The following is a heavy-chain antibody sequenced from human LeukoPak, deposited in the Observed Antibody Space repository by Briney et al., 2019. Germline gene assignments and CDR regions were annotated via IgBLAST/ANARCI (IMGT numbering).Heavy chain of an antibody. CDR3: ARDPGVYCTNGVCYPGVFDY. V-gene: IGHV1-2*02. J-gene: IGHJ4*02. D-gene: IGHD2-8*01. CDR1: GYTFTGYY. CDR2: INPNSGGT. Sequence: GASVKVSCKASGYTFTGYYMHWVRQPPGPGLEWMGWINPNSGGTNYAQKFQGRVTMTRDTSISTAYMELSRLRSDDTAVYYCARDPGVYCTNGVCYPGVFDYWGQGTLVTVSS.